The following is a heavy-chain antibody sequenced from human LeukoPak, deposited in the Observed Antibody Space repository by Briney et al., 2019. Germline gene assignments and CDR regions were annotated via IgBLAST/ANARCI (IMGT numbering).Heavy chain of an antibody. V-gene: IGHV4-59*01. CDR1: GGSLSSYY. Sequence: PSEALSLTCTVSGGSLSSYYWSWLRQPPGKGLEWIGYIYYSWSNNYNPSLKSRVTISVDTSKNQFSLKLSSVTAADTAVYYCARDRSDCPTVDIWGQGTMVTVSS. CDR2: IYYSWSN. D-gene: IGHD2-21*01. J-gene: IGHJ3*02. CDR3: ARDRSDCPTVDI.